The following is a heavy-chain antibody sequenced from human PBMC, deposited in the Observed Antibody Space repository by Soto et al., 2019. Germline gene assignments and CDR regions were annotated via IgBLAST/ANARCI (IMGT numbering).Heavy chain of an antibody. D-gene: IGHD4-17*01. CDR1: GFTFSSYA. V-gene: IGHV3-23*01. CDR3: AKVAEGTDYGDYPDAFDI. CDR2: ISGSGGST. J-gene: IGHJ3*02. Sequence: EVQLLESGGGLVQPGGSLRLSCAASGFTFSSYAMSWVRQAPGKGLEWVSAISGSGGSTYYADSEKGRFTISRDNSKNTLYLQMNSLRAEDTAVYYCAKVAEGTDYGDYPDAFDIWGQGTMVTVSS.